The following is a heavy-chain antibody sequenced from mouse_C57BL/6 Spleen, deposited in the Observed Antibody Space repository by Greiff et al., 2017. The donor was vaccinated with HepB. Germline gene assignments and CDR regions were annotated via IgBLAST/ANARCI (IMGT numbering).Heavy chain of an antibody. D-gene: IGHD1-1*01. CDR2: ISDGGSYT. J-gene: IGHJ4*01. Sequence: EVMLVESGGGLVKPGGSLKLSCAASGFTFSSYAMSWVRQTPEKRLEWVATISDGGSYTYYPDNVKGRFTISRDNAKNNLYLQMSHLKSEDTAMYYCARDLTTGAMDYWGQGTSVTVSS. CDR3: ARDLTTGAMDY. V-gene: IGHV5-4*01. CDR1: GFTFSSYA.